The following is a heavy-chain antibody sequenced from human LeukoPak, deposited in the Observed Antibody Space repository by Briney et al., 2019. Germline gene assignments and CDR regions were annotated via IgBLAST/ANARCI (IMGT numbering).Heavy chain of an antibody. V-gene: IGHV3-21*01. CDR2: ISSSSSYI. CDR3: ASVGDGSVSYYNPRDAFYI. Sequence: PGGSLRLSCAASGFTFSSYSMNWVRQAPGKGLEWVSSISSSSSYIYYADSVKGRFTISRDYAKSPLHLQMNSLRAEDTAVYYCASVGDGSVSYYNPRDAFYIWGQGTMVTVSS. J-gene: IGHJ3*02. CDR1: GFTFSSYS. D-gene: IGHD3-10*01.